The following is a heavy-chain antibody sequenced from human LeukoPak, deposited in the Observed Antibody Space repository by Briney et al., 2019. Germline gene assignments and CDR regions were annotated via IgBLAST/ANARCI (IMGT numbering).Heavy chain of an antibody. CDR1: GGSISSSSYY. CDR3: ARDYYDSSGYYP. J-gene: IGHJ5*02. CDR2: IYYSGST. V-gene: IGHV4-39*07. D-gene: IGHD3-22*01. Sequence: SETLSLTCTVSGGSISSSSYYWGWIRQPPGTGLEWIGSIYYSGSTYYNPSLKSRVTISVDTSKNQFSLKLSSVTAADTAVYYCARDYYDSSGYYPWGQGTLVTVSS.